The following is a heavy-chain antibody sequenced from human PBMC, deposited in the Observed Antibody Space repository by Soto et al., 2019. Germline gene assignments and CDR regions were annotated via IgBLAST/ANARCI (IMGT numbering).Heavy chain of an antibody. Sequence: GVSLRLSCAASGFTFSSYAMSWVRQAPGKGLEWVSAISGSGGSTYYADSVKGRFTVSRDNSEGMLYLQMNSLRAEDTGVYFCAKAMTMTLARIFGMDVWGHGTTVTVSS. V-gene: IGHV3-23*01. J-gene: IGHJ6*02. D-gene: IGHD3-3*01. CDR3: AKAMTMTLARIFGMDV. CDR2: ISGSGGST. CDR1: GFTFSSYA.